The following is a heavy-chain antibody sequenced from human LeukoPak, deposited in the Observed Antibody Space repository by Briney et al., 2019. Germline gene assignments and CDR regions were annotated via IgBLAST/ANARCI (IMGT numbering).Heavy chain of an antibody. J-gene: IGHJ4*02. D-gene: IGHD6-19*01. CDR1: GFTFSSYG. CDR2: IWYDGSNK. Sequence: GSLRLSCAASGFTFSSYGMHWVRQAPGKGLEWVAVIWYDGSNKYYADSVKGRFTISGDNSKNTLYLQMNSLRAEDTAVYYCARDYFYSSGWYTLDYWGQGTLVTVSS. V-gene: IGHV3-33*01. CDR3: ARDYFYSSGWYTLDY.